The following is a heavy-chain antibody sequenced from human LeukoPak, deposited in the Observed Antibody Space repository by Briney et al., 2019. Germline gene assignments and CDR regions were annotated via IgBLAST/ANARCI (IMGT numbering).Heavy chain of an antibody. CDR2: ISGIGANT. D-gene: IGHD4-17*01. CDR3: AKRLLGYADSSPIDY. CDR1: GFAFSSYA. V-gene: IGHV3-23*01. Sequence: GGSLRLSCEASGFAFSSYAMSWVRQAPGKGLEWVSGISGIGANTYYADSVRGRFTISRDNSKNTLYLQMNSLRAEDTAVYYCAKRLLGYADSSPIDYWGQGTLVTVSS. J-gene: IGHJ4*02.